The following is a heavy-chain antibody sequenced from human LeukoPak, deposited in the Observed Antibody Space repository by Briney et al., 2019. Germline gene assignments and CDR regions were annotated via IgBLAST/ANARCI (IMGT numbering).Heavy chain of an antibody. D-gene: IGHD3-16*01. J-gene: IGHJ3*02. CDR1: GFTFSGDY. CDR3: ARMRGQGGQDI. Sequence: GGSLRLSCAASGFTFSGDYMSWIRQAPGKGLEWVSYISSVGSSIVYADSVKGRFTISRDNAKNSLFLQMNSLRAEDTAVYYCARMRGQGGQDIWGQGTMVTVSS. V-gene: IGHV3-11*01. CDR2: ISSVGSSI.